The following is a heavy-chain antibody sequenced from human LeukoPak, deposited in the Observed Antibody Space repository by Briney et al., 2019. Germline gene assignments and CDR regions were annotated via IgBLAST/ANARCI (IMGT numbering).Heavy chain of an antibody. V-gene: IGHV3-23*01. J-gene: IGHJ4*02. CDR2: ISDSGGRT. CDR3: AKRGVVIRVILVGFHKEAYYFDT. D-gene: IGHD3-22*01. CDR1: GITLSNYG. Sequence: GGSLRLSCAVSGITLSNYGMSWVRQAPGKGLEWVAGISDSGGRTNYADSVKGRFTISRDNPKNTLYLQMNSLRPEDTAVYFCAKRGVVIRVILVGFHKEAYYFDTWGQGVLVTVSS.